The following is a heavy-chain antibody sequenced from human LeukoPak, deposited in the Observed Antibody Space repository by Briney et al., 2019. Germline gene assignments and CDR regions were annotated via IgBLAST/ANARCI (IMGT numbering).Heavy chain of an antibody. CDR1: GFIFSDYY. CDR2: ISPSGSAN. D-gene: IGHD5-18*01. CDR3: ARVRGYSYGYADY. Sequence: GGSLRLSCAAPGFIFSDYYMSWIRQAPGKGLEWVSYISPSGSANYYADSVKGRFTVSRDNAQNSLYLQMNSLRAEDTAVYYCARVRGYSYGYADYWGQGTLVTVSS. V-gene: IGHV3-11*04. J-gene: IGHJ4*02.